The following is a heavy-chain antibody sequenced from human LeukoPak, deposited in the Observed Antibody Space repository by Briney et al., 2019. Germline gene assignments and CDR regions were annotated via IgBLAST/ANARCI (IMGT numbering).Heavy chain of an antibody. V-gene: IGHV3-73*01. J-gene: IGHJ4*02. CDR1: GFTFSGSA. Sequence: PGGSLRLSCAASGFTFSGSAMHWVRQASGKGLEWVGRLRSKANSYATAYAASVKGRFTISRDDSKNTAYLQMNSLKTEDTAVYYCTFLGYCTNGVCRDYFDYWGQGTLVTVSS. CDR2: LRSKANSYAT. D-gene: IGHD2-8*01. CDR3: TFLGYCTNGVCRDYFDY.